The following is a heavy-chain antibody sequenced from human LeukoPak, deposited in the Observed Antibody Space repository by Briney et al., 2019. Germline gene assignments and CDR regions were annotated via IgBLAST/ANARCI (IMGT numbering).Heavy chain of an antibody. J-gene: IGHJ4*02. CDR1: GFTFSSYG. Sequence: PGRSLRLSCAASGFTFSSYGMHWVRQAPGKGLEWVAVIWYDGSNKYYADSVKGRFTISRDNSKNTLYLQMNSLGAEDTAVYYCAKDSEPEDGDYGYDYWGQGTLVTVSS. CDR2: IWYDGSNK. D-gene: IGHD4-17*01. CDR3: AKDSEPEDGDYGYDY. V-gene: IGHV3-33*06.